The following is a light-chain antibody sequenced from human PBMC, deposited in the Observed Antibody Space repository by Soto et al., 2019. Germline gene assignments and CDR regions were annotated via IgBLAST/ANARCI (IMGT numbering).Light chain of an antibody. Sequence: DIQMTQSPSSLSASVGDRVTITCRASQSISSYLNWYQQKPGKAPKLLIYAASSLQSGVPSRFSGSGSGTDFTLTISSLQPEDFATYYCQQSYSTPQTFGQGPSWRSN. CDR2: AAS. CDR3: QQSYSTPQT. J-gene: IGKJ2*01. CDR1: QSISSY. V-gene: IGKV1-39*01.